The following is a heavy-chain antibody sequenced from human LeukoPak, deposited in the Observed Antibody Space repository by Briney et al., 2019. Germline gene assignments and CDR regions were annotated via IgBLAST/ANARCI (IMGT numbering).Heavy chain of an antibody. V-gene: IGHV4-39*01. Sequence: SETLSLTCTVSGGSISSSSYYWGWIRQPPGKGLAWIGSIYYSGSSYYNPSLKSRVTISVHTSKNQFSLKLSSVTAADTAVYYCARHVDTATDYFDYWGQGTLVTVSS. CDR1: GGSISSSSYY. CDR3: ARHVDTATDYFDY. J-gene: IGHJ4*02. D-gene: IGHD5-18*01. CDR2: IYYSGSS.